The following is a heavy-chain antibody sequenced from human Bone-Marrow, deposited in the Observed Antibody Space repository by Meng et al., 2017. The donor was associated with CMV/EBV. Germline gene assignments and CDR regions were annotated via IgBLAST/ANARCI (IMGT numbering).Heavy chain of an antibody. Sequence: GGSLRLSCAPSGFTFSSYSMNWVRQAPGKGMEWVSSISSSSSYIYHADSVKGRFSISRDNTKNPLYLQMISLRAEDTAVYYCARDIASGYDCHYYGMDFWGQGTTVTVSS. CDR1: GFTFSSYS. J-gene: IGHJ6*02. D-gene: IGHD5-12*01. CDR3: ARDIASGYDCHYYGMDF. CDR2: ISSSSSYI. V-gene: IGHV3-21*01.